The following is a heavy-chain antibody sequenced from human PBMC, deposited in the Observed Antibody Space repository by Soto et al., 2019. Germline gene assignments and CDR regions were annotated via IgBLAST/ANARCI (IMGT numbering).Heavy chain of an antibody. Sequence: GGSLRLSCAASGFTFSNACMNWVRQAPGKGLEWVSGISWNSGSVGYADSVKGRFTIPRDNAKNSLYLQMNSLRAEDTALYYCAKEQGIAAAGTVYDYWGQGTLVTVSS. J-gene: IGHJ4*02. V-gene: IGHV3-9*01. D-gene: IGHD6-13*01. CDR3: AKEQGIAAAGTVYDY. CDR2: ISWNSGSV. CDR1: GFTFSNAC.